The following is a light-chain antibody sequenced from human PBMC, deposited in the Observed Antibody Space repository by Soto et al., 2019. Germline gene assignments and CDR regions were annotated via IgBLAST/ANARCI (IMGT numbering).Light chain of an antibody. CDR3: NSYTTSGTLYV. V-gene: IGLV2-14*01. CDR1: SSDVGGFKY. J-gene: IGLJ1*01. CDR2: EFT. Sequence: QSALIRPASVSGSPGQSITISCAGSSSDVGGFKYVSWYQQHPGKAPKLILYEFTNRPSGVSNRFSGSKSGNAASLTISGLQAEDEADYYCNSYTTSGTLYVFGTGTKLTVL.